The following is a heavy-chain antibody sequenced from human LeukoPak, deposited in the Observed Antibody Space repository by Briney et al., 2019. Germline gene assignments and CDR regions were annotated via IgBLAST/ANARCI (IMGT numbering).Heavy chain of an antibody. CDR2: ISGSGGST. D-gene: IGHD5-12*01. CDR1: GFTFSSYA. Sequence: EGSLRLSCAASGFTFSSYAMTWVRQAPGKGLEWVSAISGSGGSTYYADSVTGRFTISRDNSKNTLYLQMNSLRAEDTAVYYCAKCIVATNYYYYYMDVWGKGTTVTVSS. J-gene: IGHJ6*03. V-gene: IGHV3-23*01. CDR3: AKCIVATNYYYYYMDV.